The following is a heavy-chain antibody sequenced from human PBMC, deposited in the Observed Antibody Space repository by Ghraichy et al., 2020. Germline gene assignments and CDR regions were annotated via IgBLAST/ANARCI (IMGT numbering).Heavy chain of an antibody. J-gene: IGHJ5*02. CDR1: GGSVSSSTYY. CDR3: VRYFRLLTWFDP. CDR2: IYYTGTI. Sequence: SQTLSLTCTVSGGSVSSSTYYWSWIRQSPGKGLEWIGYIYYTGTINYNPSLNSRVTISVDPSKNQFSLRLNSVTAADTAVYYCVRYFRLLTWFDPWGHGALVTVSS. D-gene: IGHD3-9*01. V-gene: IGHV4-61*01.